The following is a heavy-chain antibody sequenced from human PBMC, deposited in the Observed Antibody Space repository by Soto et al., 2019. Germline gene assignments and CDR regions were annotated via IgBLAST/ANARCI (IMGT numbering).Heavy chain of an antibody. CDR1: GYTFTGYY. Sequence: ASVKVPCKASGYTFTGYYMHWVRQAPGQGLEWMGWINPNSGGTNYAQKFQGWVTMTRDTSISTAYMELSRLRSDDTAVYYCARTLYGDNVDYWGQGTLVTVSS. V-gene: IGHV1-2*04. D-gene: IGHD4-17*01. CDR3: ARTLYGDNVDY. CDR2: INPNSGGT. J-gene: IGHJ4*02.